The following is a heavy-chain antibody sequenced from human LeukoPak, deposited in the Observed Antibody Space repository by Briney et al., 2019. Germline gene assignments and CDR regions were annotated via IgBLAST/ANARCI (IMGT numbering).Heavy chain of an antibody. D-gene: IGHD3-10*01. J-gene: IGHJ4*02. Sequence: PGGSLRLSCAASGFTFSSYGMHWVRQAPGKGLEWVAFIRYDGSNKYYADSVKGRFTISRDNSKNTLYLQMNSLRAEDTAVYYCARVWFGELLLDYWGQGTLVTVSS. CDR3: ARVWFGELLLDY. CDR2: IRYDGSNK. V-gene: IGHV3-30*02. CDR1: GFTFSSYG.